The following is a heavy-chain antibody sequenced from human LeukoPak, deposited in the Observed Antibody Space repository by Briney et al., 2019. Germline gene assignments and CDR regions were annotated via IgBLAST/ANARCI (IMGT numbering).Heavy chain of an antibody. Sequence: SETLSLTCTVSGGSITTSGYYWGWIRQSPGKGLEYFASIDSSGNAYYNPSLRSRVTISADTSKNQFSLKLSSVTAADTAVYYCTRDRGQWLVDYWGQGTLVTVSS. V-gene: IGHV4-39*07. D-gene: IGHD6-19*01. CDR3: TRDRGQWLVDY. CDR1: GGSITTSGYY. J-gene: IGHJ4*02. CDR2: IDSSGNA.